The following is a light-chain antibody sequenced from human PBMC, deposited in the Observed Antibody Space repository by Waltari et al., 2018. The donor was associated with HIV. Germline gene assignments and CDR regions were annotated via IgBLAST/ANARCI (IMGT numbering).Light chain of an antibody. J-gene: IGLJ1*01. Sequence: QSALTQPASVSGSPGQSITISCTGTSSDVGGYNYVSWYQQHPGKAPKLMIYEVTNRPSGVSNRFSGSQSGNTASLTISGLQAEDEADYYCSSYKSSSTPYVFGTGTKVTVL. CDR2: EVT. CDR3: SSYKSSSTPYV. CDR1: SSDVGGYNY. V-gene: IGLV2-14*01.